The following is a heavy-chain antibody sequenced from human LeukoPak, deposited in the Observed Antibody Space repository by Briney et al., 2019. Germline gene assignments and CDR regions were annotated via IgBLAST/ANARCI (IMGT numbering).Heavy chain of an antibody. D-gene: IGHD3-3*01. J-gene: IGHJ6*02. CDR3: ARGVYDFWSGPYYYYYYGMDV. CDR1: GFTFSSYS. V-gene: IGHV3-21*01. CDR2: ISSSSSYI. Sequence: GGSLRLSCAASGFTFSSYSMNWVRQAPGKGLEWVSSISSSSSYIYYADSVKGRFTISRDNAKNSLYLQMNSLRAEDTAVYYCARGVYDFWSGPYYYYYYGMDVWGQGTTVTVSS.